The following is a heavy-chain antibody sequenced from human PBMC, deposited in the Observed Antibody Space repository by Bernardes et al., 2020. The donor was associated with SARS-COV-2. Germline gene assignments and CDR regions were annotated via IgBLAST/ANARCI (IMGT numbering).Heavy chain of an antibody. J-gene: IGHJ4*02. CDR3: AKEAGGYYDSSGYYPYYFDY. CDR2: ISYDGSNK. V-gene: IGHV3-30*18. CDR1: GFTFSSYG. Sequence: GSLRLSCAASGFTFSSYGMHWVRQAPGKGLEWVAVISYDGSNKYYADSVKGRFTISRDNSKNTLYLQMNSLRAEDTAVYYCAKEAGGYYDSSGYYPYYFDYWGQGTLVTVSS. D-gene: IGHD3-22*01.